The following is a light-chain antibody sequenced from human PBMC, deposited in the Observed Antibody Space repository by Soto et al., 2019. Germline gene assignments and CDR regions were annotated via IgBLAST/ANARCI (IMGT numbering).Light chain of an antibody. Sequence: EVLLTQSPATLSLSPGERATLSCRAGQSISNYLAWYQQKPGQAPRLLIYDASNRATDIPARFSGSGSGTYFTLTISSLEPDDFAVYYCQHGGAFGPGTKVEIK. CDR1: QSISNY. J-gene: IGKJ3*01. CDR2: DAS. CDR3: QHGGA. V-gene: IGKV3-11*01.